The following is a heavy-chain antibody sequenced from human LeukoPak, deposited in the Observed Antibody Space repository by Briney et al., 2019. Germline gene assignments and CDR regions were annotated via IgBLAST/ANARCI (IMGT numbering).Heavy chain of an antibody. Sequence: PGGSLRLSCAASGFTFSGYGMHWVRQAPGKGLEWVAIIWANGNNKYYADSLKGRFTVSRDNSKDTLYPQMNNLRAEDTAVYHCVSGYPYYFDYWGQGTLVTVSS. CDR2: IWANGNNK. J-gene: IGHJ4*02. D-gene: IGHD6-25*01. CDR3: VSGYPYYFDY. CDR1: GFTFSGYG. V-gene: IGHV3-33*01.